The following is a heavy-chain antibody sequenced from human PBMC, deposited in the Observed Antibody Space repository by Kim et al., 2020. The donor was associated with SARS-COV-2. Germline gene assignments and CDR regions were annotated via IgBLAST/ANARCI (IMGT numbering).Heavy chain of an antibody. J-gene: IGHJ3*02. CDR3: TRDARLTIVSPGAFDI. D-gene: IGHD3-10*01. V-gene: IGHV3-74*01. Sequence: DSVRGRFTISRDIAKNMRYLQMNSLTAEDTAVYYCTRDARLTIVSPGAFDIWGRGTMVTVSS.